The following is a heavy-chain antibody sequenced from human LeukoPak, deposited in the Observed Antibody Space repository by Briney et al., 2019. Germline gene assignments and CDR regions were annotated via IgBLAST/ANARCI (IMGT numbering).Heavy chain of an antibody. Sequence: GASVKVSCKDSGYTFTSYYMHGVGQAPAQGREWMGCINPRSGRQTFAQTFQGRVTMTRDPSISTAYMELSGLRHHDTAVYYCARDEEDITYGIDVWGQGTTVTVSS. J-gene: IGHJ6*02. CDR1: GYTFTSYY. CDR3: ARDEEDITYGIDV. D-gene: IGHD2-15*01. V-gene: IGHV1-2*02. CDR2: INPRSGRQ.